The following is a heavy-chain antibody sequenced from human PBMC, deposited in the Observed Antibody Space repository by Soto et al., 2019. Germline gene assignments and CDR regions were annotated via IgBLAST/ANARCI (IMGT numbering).Heavy chain of an antibody. Sequence: ASVKVSCKASGYTFTSYDINWVRQATGQGLEWMGWMNPNSGNTGYAQKFQGRVTMTRNTSISTAYMELSSLRSEDTAVYYCARYYDFWSGYYNYYYMDVWGKGTTVTVS. CDR2: MNPNSGNT. V-gene: IGHV1-8*01. CDR1: GYTFTSYD. J-gene: IGHJ6*03. CDR3: ARYYDFWSGYYNYYYMDV. D-gene: IGHD3-3*01.